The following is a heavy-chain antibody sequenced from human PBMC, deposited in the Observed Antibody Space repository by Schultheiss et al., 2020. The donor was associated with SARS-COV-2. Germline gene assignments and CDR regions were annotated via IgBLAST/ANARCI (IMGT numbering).Heavy chain of an antibody. CDR1: GFTFSSYG. CDR2: IWYDGSNK. D-gene: IGHD2-2*01. J-gene: IGHJ6*02. V-gene: IGHV3-33*01. CDR3: ARANARSGMDV. Sequence: GGSLRLSCAASGFTFSSYGMHWVRQAPGKGLEWVAVIWYDGSNKYYADSVKGRFTISRDNSKNTLYLQMNSLRAEDTAVYYCARANARSGMDVWGQGTTVTVSS.